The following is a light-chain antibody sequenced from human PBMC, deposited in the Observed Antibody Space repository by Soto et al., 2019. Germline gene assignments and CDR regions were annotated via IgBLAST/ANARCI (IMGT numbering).Light chain of an antibody. CDR3: QEYNNWHPIT. Sequence: EIVMTQFPATLSVSPGERATFSCRASQSISSSLAWYQQKPGQAPRLLIYGASTRATGIPVRFSGSGSGTEFTLTITSLQSEDFAVYYCQEYNNWHPITFGGGTKVEIK. J-gene: IGKJ4*01. V-gene: IGKV3-15*01. CDR1: QSISSS. CDR2: GAS.